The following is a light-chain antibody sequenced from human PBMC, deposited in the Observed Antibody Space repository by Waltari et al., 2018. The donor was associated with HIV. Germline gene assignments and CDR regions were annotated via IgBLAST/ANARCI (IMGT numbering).Light chain of an antibody. Sequence: QSVLTQPPSVSAAPGQKVTISCSGSSSNIWRNYVSWYQQLPGAAPKLRIYDKTGRPSGIPDRFAGSKSGTSATLGITGLQTGDEADYYCGTWDSSLGGWVFGGGTKLAVL. V-gene: IGLV1-51*01. J-gene: IGLJ3*02. CDR2: DKT. CDR3: GTWDSSLGGWV. CDR1: SSNIWRNY.